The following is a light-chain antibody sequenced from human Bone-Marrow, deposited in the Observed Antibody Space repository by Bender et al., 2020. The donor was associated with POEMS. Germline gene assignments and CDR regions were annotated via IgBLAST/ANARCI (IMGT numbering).Light chain of an antibody. CDR2: EVT. V-gene: IGLV2-23*02. CDR1: SSDIGSYNL. CDR3: CSYAGTNILI. J-gene: IGLJ2*01. Sequence: QSALTQPASVSGSPGQSITISCTGTSSDIGSYNLVSWYQHHPGKAPKLMIYEVTKRPSGVSHRFSGSKSGNTAFLTISGLQPEDEADYYCCSYAGTNILIFGGGTKLTVL.